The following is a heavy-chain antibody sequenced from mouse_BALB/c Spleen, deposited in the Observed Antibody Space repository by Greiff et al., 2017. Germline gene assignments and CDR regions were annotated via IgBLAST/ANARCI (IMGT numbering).Heavy chain of an antibody. J-gene: IGHJ3*01. V-gene: IGHV5-4*02. Sequence: EVNVVESGGGLVKPGGSLKLSCAASGFTFSDYYMYWVRQTPEKRLEWVATISDGGSYTYYPDSVKGRFTISRDNAKNNLYLQMSSLKSEDTAMYYCARDGGYYDYSWFAYWGQGTLVTVSA. CDR2: ISDGGSYT. CDR3: ARDGGYYDYSWFAY. CDR1: GFTFSDYY. D-gene: IGHD2-4*01.